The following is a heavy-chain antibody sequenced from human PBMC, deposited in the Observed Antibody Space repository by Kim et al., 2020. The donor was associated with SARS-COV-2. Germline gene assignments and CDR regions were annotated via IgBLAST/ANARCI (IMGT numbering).Heavy chain of an antibody. CDR1: GFIFNSFV. V-gene: IGHV3-23*01. J-gene: IGHJ6*02. CDR3: AKGGRYYYYAMDV. CDR2: INYNGGSS. D-gene: IGHD3-9*01. Sequence: GGSLRLSCAASGFIFNSFVMNWVRQAPGKGLEWVSNINYNGGSSYYADSVKGRFTISRDNSKNTLYLQMNSLTVEDTGVYYCAKGGRYYYYAMDVWGQGTTVTVS.